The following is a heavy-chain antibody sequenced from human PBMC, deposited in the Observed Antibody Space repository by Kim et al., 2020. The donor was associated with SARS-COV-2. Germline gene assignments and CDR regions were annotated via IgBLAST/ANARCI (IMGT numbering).Heavy chain of an antibody. D-gene: IGHD2-2*01. CDR1: GFTFSDYY. J-gene: IGHJ6*02. Sequence: GGSLRLSCAASGFTFSDYYMSWIRQAPGKGLEWVSYISSSGSTIYYADSVKGRFTISRDNAKNSLYLQMNSLRAEDTAVYYCARDGEYCSSTSCWYYYYGMDVWGQGTTVTVSS. V-gene: IGHV3-11*04. CDR3: ARDGEYCSSTSCWYYYYGMDV. CDR2: ISSSGSTI.